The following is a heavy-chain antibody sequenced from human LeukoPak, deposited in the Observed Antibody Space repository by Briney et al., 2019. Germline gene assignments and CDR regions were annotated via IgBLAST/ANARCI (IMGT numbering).Heavy chain of an antibody. J-gene: IGHJ3*02. Sequence: SETLSLTCTVSGGSISSSSYYWGWLRQPPGKGLEWIGSIYYSGSTYYNPSLKSRVTISVDTSKNQFSLKLSSVTAAGTAVYYCARLFSLDIWGQGTMVTVSS. D-gene: IGHD3-3*01. CDR2: IYYSGST. CDR1: GGSISSSSYY. CDR3: ARLFSLDI. V-gene: IGHV4-39*07.